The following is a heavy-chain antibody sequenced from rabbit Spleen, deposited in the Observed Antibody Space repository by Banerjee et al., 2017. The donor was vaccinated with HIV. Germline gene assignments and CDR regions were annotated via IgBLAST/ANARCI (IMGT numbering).Heavy chain of an antibody. Sequence: QEQLKESGGGLVQPGGSLKLSCKASGFTLSSYYMNWVRQAPGKGLEWIGCIGTGSGSTWYASWAKGRFTISKTSSTTVTLQMTSLTAADTATYFCARDLAGVIGWNFGWWGPGTLVTVS. CDR1: GFTLSSYYM. CDR3: ARDLAGVIGWNFGW. CDR2: IGTGSGST. D-gene: IGHD4-1*01. J-gene: IGHJ6*01. V-gene: IGHV1S45*01.